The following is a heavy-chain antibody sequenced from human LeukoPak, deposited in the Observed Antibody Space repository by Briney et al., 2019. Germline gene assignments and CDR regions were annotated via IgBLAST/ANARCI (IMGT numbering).Heavy chain of an antibody. D-gene: IGHD2-21*02. J-gene: IGHJ3*02. CDR1: GYTLTELS. CDR3: ANSRHIVVVTAIRNDAFDI. V-gene: IGHV1-24*01. Sequence: ASVKVSSKVSGYTLTELSMRWGRHAPGKGLEWVGGFDPEDGETIYAQKFQGRVTMTEDTSTDTAYMELSSLRSEDTAVYYCANSRHIVVVTAIRNDAFDIWGQGTMVTVSS. CDR2: FDPEDGET.